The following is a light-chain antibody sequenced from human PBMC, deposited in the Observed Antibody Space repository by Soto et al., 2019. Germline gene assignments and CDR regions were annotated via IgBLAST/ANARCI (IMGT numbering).Light chain of an antibody. CDR1: QGISSY. V-gene: IGKV1-9*01. CDR3: QQHNSYPST. J-gene: IGKJ3*01. Sequence: DIQLTQSPSFLSASVGDKVAITCRASQGISSYLAWYQQKPGKAPKLLIFAASTLRSGGPSRFSGSGSGTEFTLTISRLQPEDFATYFCQQHNSYPSTFGPVTKVDVK. CDR2: AAS.